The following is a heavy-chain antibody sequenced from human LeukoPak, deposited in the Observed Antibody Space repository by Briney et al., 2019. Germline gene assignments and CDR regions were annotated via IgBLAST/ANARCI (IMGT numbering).Heavy chain of an antibody. CDR1: GYTFSNYG. J-gene: IGHJ4*02. CDR3: ANNFDY. CDR2: IWYDGTNK. Sequence: PGGSLRLSCAASGYTFSNYGMHWVRQAPGKGLEWVAVIWYDGTNKYYADSVKGRFTISRDNSKNTLYLQMNSLRAEDTAVYYCANNFDYWGQGTLVTVSS. V-gene: IGHV3-33*06.